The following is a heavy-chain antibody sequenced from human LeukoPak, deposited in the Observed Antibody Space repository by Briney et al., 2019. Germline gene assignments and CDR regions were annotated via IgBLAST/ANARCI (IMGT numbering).Heavy chain of an antibody. D-gene: IGHD2-15*01. Sequence: PSQTLSLTCTVSGGSISSSGYYWSWIRQHPGKGLEWIGYIYYSGSTYYNPSLKSRVTISVDTSKNQFSLKLSSVTAADTAVYYCARGPQPGYCSGGSCYSSWFDPWGQGTLVTVSS. CDR2: IYYSGST. J-gene: IGHJ5*02. CDR1: GGSISSSGYY. CDR3: ARGPQPGYCSGGSCYSSWFDP. V-gene: IGHV4-31*03.